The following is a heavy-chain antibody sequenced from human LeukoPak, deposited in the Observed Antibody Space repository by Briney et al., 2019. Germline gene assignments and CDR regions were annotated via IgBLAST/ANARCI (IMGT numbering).Heavy chain of an antibody. Sequence: SETLSLTCTVSGGSISSYYWSWIRQPPGKGLEWIGYIYYSGSTNYNPSLKSRVTISVDTSKNQFSLKLSSVTAADTAVYYCATYGYDSSGYPHDAFDIWGQGTMVTVSS. J-gene: IGHJ3*02. CDR3: ATYGYDSSGYPHDAFDI. CDR1: GGSISSYY. V-gene: IGHV4-59*01. CDR2: IYYSGST. D-gene: IGHD3-22*01.